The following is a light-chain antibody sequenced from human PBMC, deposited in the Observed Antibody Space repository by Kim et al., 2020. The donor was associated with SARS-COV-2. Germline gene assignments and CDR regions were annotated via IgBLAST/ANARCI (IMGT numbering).Light chain of an antibody. J-gene: IGLJ3*02. V-gene: IGLV3-21*04. CDR2: HDD. CDR1: DIGNKG. CDR3: QVWDRSSEHWV. Sequence: PRGTARRTWGGEDIGNKGVHWYRQKPGLARVLGMYHDDERASDISGRFSGSNSGNTANTIINKVESGDEADYDCQVWDRSSEHWVFGGGTQLTVL.